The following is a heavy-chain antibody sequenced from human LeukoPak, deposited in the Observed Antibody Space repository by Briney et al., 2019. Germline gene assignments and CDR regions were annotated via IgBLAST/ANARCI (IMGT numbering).Heavy chain of an antibody. V-gene: IGHV3-23*01. Sequence: PGGSPRLSCAASGFTFSSYAMSWVRQAPGKGLEWVSAISGSGGSTYYADSVKGRFTISRDNSKNTLYLQMNSLRAEDTAVYYCAKDTSADYYDSTTLFDYWGQGTLVTVSS. D-gene: IGHD3-22*01. CDR1: GFTFSSYA. CDR2: ISGSGGST. CDR3: AKDTSADYYDSTTLFDY. J-gene: IGHJ4*02.